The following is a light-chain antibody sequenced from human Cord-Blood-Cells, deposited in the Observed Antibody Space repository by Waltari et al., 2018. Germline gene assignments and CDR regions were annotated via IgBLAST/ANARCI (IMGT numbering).Light chain of an antibody. J-gene: IGLJ3*02. CDR2: DVS. V-gene: IGLV2-11*01. CDR3: CSYAGSYTWV. Sequence: QSALTHPRSVSGSPGQSVTISCTGTSSDGGGYNYVPWYQQHPGKAPKLMIYDVSKRPSGVPDRFSGSKSGNTASLTISGLQAEDEADYYCCSYAGSYTWVFGGGTKLTVL. CDR1: SSDGGGYNY.